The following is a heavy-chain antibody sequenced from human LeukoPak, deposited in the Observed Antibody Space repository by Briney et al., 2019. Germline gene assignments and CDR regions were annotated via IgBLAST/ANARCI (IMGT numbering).Heavy chain of an antibody. V-gene: IGHV7-4-1*02. D-gene: IGHD3-9*01. J-gene: IGHJ3*02. CDR1: GYTFTSYA. CDR3: ARDTPRPVRYFDWSPLGQCAFDI. Sequence: GASVKVSCKASGYTFTSYAMNWVRQAPGQGLEWMGWINTNTGNPTYAQGFTGRFVFSLDTSVSTAYLQISSLKAEDTAVYYCARDTPRPVRYFDWSPLGQCAFDIWGQGTMVTVSS. CDR2: INTNTGNP.